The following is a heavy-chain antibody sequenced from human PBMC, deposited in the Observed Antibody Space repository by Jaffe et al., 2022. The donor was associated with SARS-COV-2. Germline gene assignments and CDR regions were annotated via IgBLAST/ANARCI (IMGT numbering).Heavy chain of an antibody. CDR3: ARHFGYNRGDAFDI. CDR1: GGSISSSSYY. J-gene: IGHJ3*02. D-gene: IGHD5-12*01. CDR2: IYYSGST. V-gene: IGHV4-39*01. Sequence: QLQLQESGPGLVKPSETLSLTCTVSGGSISSSSYYWGWIRQPPGKGLEWIGSIYYSGSTYYNPSLKSRVTISVDTSKNQFSLKLSSVTAADTAVYYCARHFGYNRGDAFDIWGQGTMVTVSS.